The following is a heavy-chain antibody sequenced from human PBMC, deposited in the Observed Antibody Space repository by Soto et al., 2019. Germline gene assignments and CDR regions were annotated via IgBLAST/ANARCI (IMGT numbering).Heavy chain of an antibody. CDR1: GGSISSYY. J-gene: IGHJ5*02. V-gene: IGHV4-59*01. CDR2: IYYSGST. Sequence: SETLSLTCTVSGGSISSYYWSWIRQPPGKGLEWIGYIYYSGSTNYNPSLKSRVTISVDTSKNQFSLKLSSVTAADTAVYYCARGVYYDSSGSNWLDHWGQGTMVTVS. D-gene: IGHD3-22*01. CDR3: ARGVYYDSSGSNWLDH.